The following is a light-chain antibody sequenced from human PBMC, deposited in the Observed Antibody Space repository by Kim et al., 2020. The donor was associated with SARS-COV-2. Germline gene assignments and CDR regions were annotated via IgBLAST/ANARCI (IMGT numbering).Light chain of an antibody. CDR3: QHFDSYPLT. Sequence: AIQLTQSPSSLYASVGDRVTITCRASQAISSALAWYQQKPGRPPKLLIYGASNLESGVPSSFSGSGSGTDFTLTISSLQPENFATYYCQHFDSYPLTFGGGTKVDIK. J-gene: IGKJ4*01. CDR2: GAS. CDR1: QAISSA. V-gene: IGKV1-13*02.